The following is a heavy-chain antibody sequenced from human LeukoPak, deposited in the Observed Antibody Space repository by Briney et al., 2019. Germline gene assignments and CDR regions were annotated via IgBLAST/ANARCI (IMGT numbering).Heavy chain of an antibody. CDR3: VRPDDNSFDF. Sequence: PSETLSLTCTVSGGSISSSSYYWGWIRQPSGKGLEWIGSIYESGSTYYNPSLKSRVTISADTSKNQFSLNLTSVTAADTAMYYCVRPDDNSFDFWGQGTMVTVSS. J-gene: IGHJ3*01. D-gene: IGHD3-9*01. V-gene: IGHV4-39*01. CDR2: IYESGST. CDR1: GGSISSSSYY.